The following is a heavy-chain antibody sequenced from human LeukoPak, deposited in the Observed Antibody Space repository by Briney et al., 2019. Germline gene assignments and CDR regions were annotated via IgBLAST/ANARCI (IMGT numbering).Heavy chain of an antibody. CDR3: ARESSGWYYDYYYGMDV. J-gene: IGHJ6*02. D-gene: IGHD6-19*01. V-gene: IGHV1-8*01. CDR1: GYTFTSYD. CDR2: MNPNSGNT. Sequence: ASVKVSCKASGYTFTSYDINWVRQATGQGLEWMGWMNPNSGNTGYAQKFQGRVTMTRNTSISTAYMELSSLRSGDTAVYYCARESSGWYYDYYYGMDVWGQGTTVTVSS.